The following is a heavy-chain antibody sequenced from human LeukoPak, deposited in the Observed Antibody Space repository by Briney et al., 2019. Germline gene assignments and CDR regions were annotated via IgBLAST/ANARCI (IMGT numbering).Heavy chain of an antibody. CDR2: INPNSGGT. D-gene: IGHD4-17*01. Sequence: ASVKVSCKASGYTFTGYYMHWVRQAPGQGLEWMGWINPNSGGTNYAQKFQGWVTMTRDTSISTAYMELSRLRSDDTAVYYCARDADGDYSALGYWGQGTLVTVSS. CDR3: ARDADGDYSALGY. V-gene: IGHV1-2*04. J-gene: IGHJ4*02. CDR1: GYTFTGYY.